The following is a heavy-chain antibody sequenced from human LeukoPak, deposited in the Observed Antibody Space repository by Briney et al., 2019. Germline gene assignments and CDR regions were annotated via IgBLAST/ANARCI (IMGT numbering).Heavy chain of an antibody. CDR1: GFTFSYYA. J-gene: IGHJ4*02. Sequence: GGSLRLSCAASGFTFSYYAMNWVRQAPGKGLEWVSYIVSSDSSTYYADSVKGRFTISRDNAKNSLYLQMNSLRVEDTAVYYCARGSPPDYWGQGTLVTVSS. CDR2: IVSSDSST. CDR3: ARGSPPDY. V-gene: IGHV3-23*01.